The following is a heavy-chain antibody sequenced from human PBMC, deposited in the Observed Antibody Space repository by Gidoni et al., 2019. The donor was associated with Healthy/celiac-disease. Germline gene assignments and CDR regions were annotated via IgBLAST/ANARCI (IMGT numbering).Heavy chain of an antibody. V-gene: IGHV3-23*01. Sequence: EVQLLESGGGLVQPGGSLRLSCADSGVTFSSYAMSWVRQAPGKGVEWVAAISGSGGSTYYADSLKGRFTISRDNSKNTLYLQMNSLRAEYTAVYYCAKCIPGYYDFWSGYYKPSDYYYGMDVWGQGTTVTVSS. CDR3: AKCIPGYYDFWSGYYKPSDYYYGMDV. J-gene: IGHJ6*02. D-gene: IGHD3-3*01. CDR2: ISGSGGST. CDR1: GVTFSSYA.